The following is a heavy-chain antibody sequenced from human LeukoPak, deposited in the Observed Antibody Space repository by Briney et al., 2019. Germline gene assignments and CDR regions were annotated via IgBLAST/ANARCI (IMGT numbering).Heavy chain of an antibody. Sequence: SETLSLTCTVSGGSISSYYWSWIRQPPGKGLEWIGYIYYSGSTNYNPSLKSRVTISVDTSKNQFSLKLSSVTAADTAVYYCARDMKQLDYFDYWGQGTLVTVSS. J-gene: IGHJ4*02. CDR2: IYYSGST. CDR1: GGSISSYY. CDR3: ARDMKQLDYFDY. D-gene: IGHD6-13*01. V-gene: IGHV4-59*01.